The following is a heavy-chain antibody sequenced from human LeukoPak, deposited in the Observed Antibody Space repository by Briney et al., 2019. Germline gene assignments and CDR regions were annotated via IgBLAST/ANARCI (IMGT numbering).Heavy chain of an antibody. J-gene: IGHJ2*01. Sequence: SETLSLTCTVSGASISSHYWSWIRQPPGKGLEWIGYIYYTGNINYNASLKSRVTMSLDRSKNQFSLKWTSVTAADTAVYYCARIGIFWYFDLWGRGTLVTASS. CDR3: ARIGIFWYFDL. CDR2: IYYTGNI. V-gene: IGHV4-59*11. CDR1: GASISSHY. D-gene: IGHD3-3*01.